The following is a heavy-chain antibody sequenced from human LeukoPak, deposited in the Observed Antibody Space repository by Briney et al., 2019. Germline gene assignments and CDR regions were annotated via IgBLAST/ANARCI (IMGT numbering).Heavy chain of an antibody. D-gene: IGHD1-26*01. CDR1: GFTFSSYS. CDR2: ISSGSTTT. Sequence: PGGSLRLSCAGSGFTFSSYSMQWVRQAPGKGLEWISYISSGSTTTYYADSVKGRFTISRDNAKNSLYLQMNSLRDEDTAVYYCAKDKGWGYSAYDCYGMDVWGQGTTVTVSS. CDR3: AKDKGWGYSAYDCYGMDV. J-gene: IGHJ6*02. V-gene: IGHV3-48*02.